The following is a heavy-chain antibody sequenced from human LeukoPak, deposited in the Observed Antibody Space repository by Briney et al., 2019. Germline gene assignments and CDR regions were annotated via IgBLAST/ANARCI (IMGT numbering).Heavy chain of an antibody. Sequence: GGSLRLSCAASGFIFSSYWMHWVRQAAGKGLVWVSRINSDGSSTSYADSVKGRFTISRDNAKDTLYLQMNSLRAEDTAVYYCARERDYYDSSGYYVGGAFDIWGQGTMVAVSS. CDR1: GFIFSSYW. CDR2: INSDGSST. J-gene: IGHJ3*02. D-gene: IGHD3-22*01. V-gene: IGHV3-74*01. CDR3: ARERDYYDSSGYYVGGAFDI.